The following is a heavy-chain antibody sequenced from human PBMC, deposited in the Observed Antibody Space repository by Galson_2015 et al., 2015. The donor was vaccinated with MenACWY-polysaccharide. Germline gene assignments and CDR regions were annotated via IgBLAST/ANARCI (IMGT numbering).Heavy chain of an antibody. D-gene: IGHD3-22*01. V-gene: IGHV1-8*01. CDR2: MNPNSGNT. Sequence: SVKVSCKASGYSFSSYDINWVRQTTGQGLEWMGWMNPNSGNTGYAQKFQGRVTMTRNTSISIAYMELSSLRSEGTAVYYCARGGKYYYDSSGYLNWFDPWGQGTLATGSS. CDR1: GYSFSSYD. J-gene: IGHJ5*02. CDR3: ARGGKYYYDSSGYLNWFDP.